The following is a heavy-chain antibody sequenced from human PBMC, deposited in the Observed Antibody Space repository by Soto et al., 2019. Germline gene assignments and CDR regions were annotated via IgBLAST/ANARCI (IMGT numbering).Heavy chain of an antibody. J-gene: IGHJ5*02. Sequence: SETLSLTCTVSGGSISSGGYYWSWIRQHPGKGLEWIGYIYYSGSTYYNPSLKSRVTISVDTSKNRFSLKLSSVTAADTAVYYCARVLRYYDSSGYDNWFDPWGQGTLVTVSS. CDR1: GGSISSGGYY. D-gene: IGHD3-22*01. CDR2: IYYSGST. V-gene: IGHV4-31*03. CDR3: ARVLRYYDSSGYDNWFDP.